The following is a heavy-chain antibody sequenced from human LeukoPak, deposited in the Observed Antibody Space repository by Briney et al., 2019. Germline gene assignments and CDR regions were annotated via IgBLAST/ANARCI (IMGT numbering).Heavy chain of an antibody. J-gene: IGHJ4*02. V-gene: IGHV3-30*14. D-gene: IGHD1-1*01. CDR3: VPKGNEGY. Sequence: GGSLRLSCAASGFTFSSYAMHWVRQAPGKGLEWVAVISYDGSNKYYADSVKGRFTISRDNSKNTLYLQMSSLRVEDTAVYYCVPKGNEGYWGQGTLVTVSS. CDR2: ISYDGSNK. CDR1: GFTFSSYA.